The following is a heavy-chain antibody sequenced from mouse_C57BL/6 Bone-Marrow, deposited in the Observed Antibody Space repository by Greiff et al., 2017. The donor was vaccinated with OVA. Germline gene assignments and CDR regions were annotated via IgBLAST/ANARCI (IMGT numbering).Heavy chain of an antibody. D-gene: IGHD1-1*01. CDR2: ILPGSGST. Sequence: VQLQQSGAELMKPGASVKLSCKATGYTFTGYWIEWVKQRPGHGLEWIGEILPGSGSTNYNEKFKGKATFTADTSSNTAYMQLSSLTTEDSAIDYCARWDTTVVATNWYFDVWGTGTTVTVSS. J-gene: IGHJ1*03. CDR1: GYTFTGYW. CDR3: ARWDTTVVATNWYFDV. V-gene: IGHV1-9*01.